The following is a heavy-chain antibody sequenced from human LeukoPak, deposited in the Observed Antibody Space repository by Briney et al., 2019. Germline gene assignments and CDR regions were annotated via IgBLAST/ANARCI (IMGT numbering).Heavy chain of an antibody. CDR3: GRGPLWFGELLM. D-gene: IGHD3-10*01. Sequence: ASVKVSCKASGYTFTGYYMHWVRQAPGQGLELMGWINPNSGGTNYAQKFQGRVTMTRDTSNSTAYMELSRLRSDATAVYYCGRGPLWFGELLMWGQGTLVTVSS. CDR1: GYTFTGYY. CDR2: INPNSGGT. V-gene: IGHV1-2*02. J-gene: IGHJ4*02.